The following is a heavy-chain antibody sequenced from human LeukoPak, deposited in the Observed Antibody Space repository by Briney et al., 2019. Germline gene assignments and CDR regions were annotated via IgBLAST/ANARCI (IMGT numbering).Heavy chain of an antibody. Sequence: ASVKVSCKASGYTFTGYYMHWVRPAPGQRLEWMGIINPSGGSTSYAQKFQGRVTMTRDMSMSTVYMELSSLRSEDTAVYYCAREEADDYDFWSGYRNNWFDPWGQGTLVTVSS. CDR2: INPSGGST. V-gene: IGHV1-46*01. CDR3: AREEADDYDFWSGYRNNWFDP. CDR1: GYTFTGYY. D-gene: IGHD3-3*01. J-gene: IGHJ5*02.